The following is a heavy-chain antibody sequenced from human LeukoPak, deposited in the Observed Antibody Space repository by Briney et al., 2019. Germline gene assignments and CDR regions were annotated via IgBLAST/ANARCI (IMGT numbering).Heavy chain of an antibody. CDR1: GFTVSGNY. Sequence: GGSLRLSCAASGFTVSGNYMSWVRQAPGKGLEWISLIYSGGDTYYPDSVRGRFTISRDNSKNTLYLQMGSLRAEDMAVYYCARSHASVVANAFDIWGQGTIVTVSS. J-gene: IGHJ3*02. CDR3: ARSHASVVANAFDI. V-gene: IGHV3-53*05. D-gene: IGHD5-12*01. CDR2: IYSGGDT.